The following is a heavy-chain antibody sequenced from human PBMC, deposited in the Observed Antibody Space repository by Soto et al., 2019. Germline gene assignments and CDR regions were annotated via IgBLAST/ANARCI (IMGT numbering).Heavy chain of an antibody. CDR2: IDWDDDK. CDR1: GFSLSTGTMR. CDR3: GRMPGIPSWGDAFEI. J-gene: IGHJ3*02. Sequence: SGPTLVNPTQTLTLTCTFSGFSLSTGTMRVSWIRQPPGKALEWLARIDWDDDKFYSTSLKTRLTISKDTSKNQVVLTMTNMDPVDTATYYCGRMPGIPSWGDAFEIWGAGTMVTVSS. V-gene: IGHV2-70*04. D-gene: IGHD7-27*01.